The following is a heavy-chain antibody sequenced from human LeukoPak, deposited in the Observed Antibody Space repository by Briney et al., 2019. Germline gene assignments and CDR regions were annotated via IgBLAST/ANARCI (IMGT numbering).Heavy chain of an antibody. J-gene: IGHJ1*01. D-gene: IGHD1-26*01. Sequence: PSETLSLTCAVYGGSFSGYYWSWIRQPPGKGLEWIGEINHSGSTNYNPSLKSRVTISVDTSKNQFSLKLSSVTAADTSVYYCARRPYSGSYYVRGYFQHWGQGTLVTVSS. CDR1: GGSFSGYY. V-gene: IGHV4-34*01. CDR2: INHSGST. CDR3: ARRPYSGSYYVRGYFQH.